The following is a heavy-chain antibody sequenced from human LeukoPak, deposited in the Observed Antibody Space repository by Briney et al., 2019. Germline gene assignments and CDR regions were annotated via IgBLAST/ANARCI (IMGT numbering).Heavy chain of an antibody. V-gene: IGHV1-24*01. CDR3: ATKGPYYYYMDV. CDR1: GYTLTELS. CDR2: FDPEDGET. J-gene: IGHJ6*03. Sequence: EASVKDSCKVSGYTLTELSMHWVRQAPGKGLEWMGNFDPEDGETIYAQKFQGRVTMTGDTSTDTAYMELSSLRSEDTAVYYCATKGPYYYYMDVWGKGTTVTVSS.